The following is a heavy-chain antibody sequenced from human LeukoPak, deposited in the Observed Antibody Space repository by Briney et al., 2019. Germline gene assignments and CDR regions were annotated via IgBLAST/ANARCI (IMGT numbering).Heavy chain of an antibody. CDR2: IYYSGST. CDR1: GGSVSSGSYY. CDR3: ARGGIAVAGYFDY. J-gene: IGHJ4*02. Sequence: PSETLSLTCTVSGGSVSSGSYYWSWIRQPPGKGLEWIGYIYYSGSTNYNPSLKSRVTISVDTSKNQFSLKLSSVTVADTAVYYCARGGIAVAGYFDYWGQGTLVTVSS. V-gene: IGHV4-61*01. D-gene: IGHD6-19*01.